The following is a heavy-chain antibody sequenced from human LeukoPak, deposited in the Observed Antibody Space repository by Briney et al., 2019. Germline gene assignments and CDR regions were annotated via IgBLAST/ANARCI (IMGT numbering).Heavy chain of an antibody. D-gene: IGHD5-18*01. V-gene: IGHV4-39*01. CDR2: IYYSKNT. CDR3: VSPRGFSYGYFDY. J-gene: IGHJ4*02. Sequence: SETLSLTCTVSGGSISSSSAYWGWIRQPPGKGLEWIGSIYYSKNTYYNPSLKSRATISADTSKNQFSLTLGSVSATDTAVYYCVSPRGFSYGYFDYWGQGTLVTVSS. CDR1: GGSISSSSAY.